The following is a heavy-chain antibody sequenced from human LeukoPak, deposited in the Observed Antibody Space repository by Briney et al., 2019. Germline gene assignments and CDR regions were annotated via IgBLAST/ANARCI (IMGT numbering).Heavy chain of an antibody. CDR2: MSSSSSYI. Sequence: GGSLRLSCAASGFTFSRYSMNWVRQAPGKGLEWVSSMSSSSSYIYYADSVKGRFTISRDNAKNSLYLQMNSLRAEDTAVYYCARVDRYYDSSGYPSSHAFDIWGQGTMVTVSS. V-gene: IGHV3-21*01. CDR1: GFTFSRYS. CDR3: ARVDRYYDSSGYPSSHAFDI. J-gene: IGHJ3*02. D-gene: IGHD3-22*01.